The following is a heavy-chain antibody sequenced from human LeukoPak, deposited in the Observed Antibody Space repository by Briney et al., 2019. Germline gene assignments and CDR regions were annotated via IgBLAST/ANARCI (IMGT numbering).Heavy chain of an antibody. Sequence: ASVKVSCKASGYTFSEYYIHWVRQARGQGLEWMGWINPNTGGTNDAQKFQGRLTLTRDTSISTAYMELSRLTSDDTAVYYCARGNSDYYYYHYYMDVWGKGTTVTISS. J-gene: IGHJ6*03. CDR3: ARGNSDYYYYHYYMDV. CDR1: GYTFSEYY. V-gene: IGHV1-2*02. D-gene: IGHD4-11*01. CDR2: INPNTGGT.